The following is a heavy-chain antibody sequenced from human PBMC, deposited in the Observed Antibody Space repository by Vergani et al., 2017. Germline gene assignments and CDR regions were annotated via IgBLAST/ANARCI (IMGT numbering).Heavy chain of an antibody. D-gene: IGHD3-22*01. CDR2: IRSKANSYAT. V-gene: IGHV3-73*01. CDR3: TRPYDYDSSGYSGVDY. J-gene: IGHJ4*02. CDR1: GFTFSGSA. Sequence: EVQLLESGGGLVQPGGSLKLSCAASGFTFSGSAMHWVRQASGKGLEWVGRIRSKANSYATAYAASVKGRFTISRDDAKNTAYLQMNSLKTEDTAEYYCTRPYDYDSSGYSGVDYWGQGTLVTVSS.